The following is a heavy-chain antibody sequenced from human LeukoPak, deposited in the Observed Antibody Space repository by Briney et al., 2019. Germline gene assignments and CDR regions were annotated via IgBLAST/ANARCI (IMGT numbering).Heavy chain of an antibody. CDR3: AKDSGYDYLGFYYFDY. CDR1: GFTFSSYA. J-gene: IGHJ4*02. Sequence: PGGSLRLSCAASGFTFSSYAMSWVRQAPGKGLEWVSAISGSGGSTYYADSVKGRFTISGDNSKNTLYLQMNSLRAEDTAVYYCAKDSGYDYLGFYYFDYWGQGSLVTVSS. V-gene: IGHV3-23*01. CDR2: ISGSGGST. D-gene: IGHD5-12*01.